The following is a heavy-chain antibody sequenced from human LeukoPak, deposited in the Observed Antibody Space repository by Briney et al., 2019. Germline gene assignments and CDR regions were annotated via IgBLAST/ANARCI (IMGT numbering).Heavy chain of an antibody. CDR1: GDSIGSSNW. CDR3: ARRHRSGWYFDY. J-gene: IGHJ4*02. Sequence: SGTLSLTCAVSGDSIGSSNWWSWVRQPPGKGLEWIGEIHHSGSSHYNPSLMSRVTISVDKSKNQFSLRLTSVTAADTAVYYCARRHRSGWYFDYWGQGTLVTVSS. D-gene: IGHD6-19*01. CDR2: IHHSGSS. V-gene: IGHV4-4*02.